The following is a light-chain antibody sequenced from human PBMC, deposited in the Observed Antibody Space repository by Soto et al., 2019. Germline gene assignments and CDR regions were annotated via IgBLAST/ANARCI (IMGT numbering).Light chain of an antibody. CDR3: NSYTTANTYV. J-gene: IGLJ1*01. Sequence: QSVLTQPSAVSGSPGQSITISCPGSSSDIGEYKYVSWYQQHPGKAPKLMIYDVTNRPSGVSDRFSGSKSGSTASLTISGLQAEDEADYYCNSYTTANTYVFGSGTKSPS. V-gene: IGLV2-14*01. CDR1: SSDIGEYKY. CDR2: DVT.